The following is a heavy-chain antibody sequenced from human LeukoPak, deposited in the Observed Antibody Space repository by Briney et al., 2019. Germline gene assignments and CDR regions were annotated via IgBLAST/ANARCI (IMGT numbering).Heavy chain of an antibody. J-gene: IGHJ4*02. CDR2: ISYDGSNK. V-gene: IGHV3-30*03. CDR1: GFTFSSYG. D-gene: IGHD6-6*01. CDR3: AGIAARHYFDY. Sequence: GSLRLSCAASGFTFSSYGMHWVRQAPGKGLEWVAVISYDGSNKYYADSVKGRFTISRDNSKNTLYLQMNSLRAEDTAVYYCAGIAARHYFDYWGQGTLVTVSS.